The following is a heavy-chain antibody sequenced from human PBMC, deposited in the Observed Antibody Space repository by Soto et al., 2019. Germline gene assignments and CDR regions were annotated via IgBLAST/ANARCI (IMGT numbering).Heavy chain of an antibody. CDR2: IYYSGST. D-gene: IGHD3-10*01. J-gene: IGHJ4*02. CDR1: GCSISSGDYY. Sequence: PSETLSLTCTVSGCSISSGDYYWSWIRQPPGKGLEWIGYIYYSGSTYYNPSLKSRVTISVDTSKNQFSLKLSSVTAADTAVYYCASRKSSPYFDYWGQGTLVTVSS. V-gene: IGHV4-30-4*01. CDR3: ASRKSSPYFDY.